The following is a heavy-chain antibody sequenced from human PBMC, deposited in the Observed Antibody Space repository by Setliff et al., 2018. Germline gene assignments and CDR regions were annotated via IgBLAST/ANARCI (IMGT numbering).Heavy chain of an antibody. CDR3: AKSSGSSSSTNLEY. CDR1: GFTFFSYT. J-gene: IGHJ4*02. Sequence: PGGSLRLSCTTSGFTFFSYTMNWVRHTPGKGLEWVSAITDDGDTTHYAGSVKGRFTIARDNSNSTLYLQMNSLRVEDTALYYCAKSSGSSSSTNLEYLGPGTLVTV. CDR2: ITDDGDTT. D-gene: IGHD6-6*01. V-gene: IGHV3-23*01.